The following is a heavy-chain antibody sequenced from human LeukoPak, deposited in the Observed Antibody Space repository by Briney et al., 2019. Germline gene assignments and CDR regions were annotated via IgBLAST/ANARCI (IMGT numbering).Heavy chain of an antibody. J-gene: IGHJ4*02. Sequence: ASVKVSCKTSGYTFTNYDISWVRQAPGQGLEWMGWISAYNGNTNYAQKLQGRVTMTTDTSTSTAYMELRSLRSDDTAVYYCARVHIVVVTATPSLDYWGQGTLVTVSS. D-gene: IGHD2-21*02. CDR2: ISAYNGNT. V-gene: IGHV1-18*01. CDR1: GYTFTNYD. CDR3: ARVHIVVVTATPSLDY.